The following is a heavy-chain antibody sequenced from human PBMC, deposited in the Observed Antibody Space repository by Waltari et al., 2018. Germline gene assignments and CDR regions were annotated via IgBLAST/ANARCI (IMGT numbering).Heavy chain of an antibody. V-gene: IGHV1-69*10. Sequence: QVQLVQSGAEVKKPGSSVKVSCKASGGTFSSYAISWVRQAPGQGLEWMGGIIPILGIANYAQKFQGRVTITADKSTSTAYMELSSLRSEDTAVYYCARARTVESNGDYYYYYYMDVWGKGTTVTVSS. CDR2: IIPILGIA. CDR3: ARARTVESNGDYYYYYYMDV. CDR1: GGTFSSYA. J-gene: IGHJ6*03.